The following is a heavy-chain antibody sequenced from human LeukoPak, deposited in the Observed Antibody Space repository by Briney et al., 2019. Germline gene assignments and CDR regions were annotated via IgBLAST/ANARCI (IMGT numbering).Heavy chain of an antibody. CDR3: ASGDFDC. J-gene: IGHJ4*02. Sequence: SETLSLTCAVYGGSFSGYYWTWIRQPPGKGLEWIGEINHSGSTNYNPSLKSRVTISVDTSKNQFSLKLNSVTAADTAVYYCASGDFDCWGQGTLVSVSS. V-gene: IGHV4-34*01. CDR1: GGSFSGYY. CDR2: INHSGST.